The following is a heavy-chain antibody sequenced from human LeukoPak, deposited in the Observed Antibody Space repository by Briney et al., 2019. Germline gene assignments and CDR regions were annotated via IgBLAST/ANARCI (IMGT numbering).Heavy chain of an antibody. CDR1: GYTFNDYN. J-gene: IGHJ3*01. D-gene: IGHD3-10*01. Sequence: GASVKVSCKASGYTFNDYNVHWVRQAPGQGLELMGWTDPKRGATKYAQKFEGRVTMTRDTSITTFYMELNSLTFDDTAMYTCARVGLTRGEAFDVWGQGTMVTVSS. CDR2: TDPKRGAT. CDR3: ARVGLTRGEAFDV. V-gene: IGHV1-2*02.